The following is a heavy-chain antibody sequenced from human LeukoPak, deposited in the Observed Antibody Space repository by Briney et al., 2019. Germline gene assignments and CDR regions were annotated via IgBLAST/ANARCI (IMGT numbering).Heavy chain of an antibody. Sequence: PSETLSLTCTVSGYSISSGYYWGWIRQPPGKGLEWIGSIYHSGSTYYNPSLKSRVTISVDTSKNQFSLKLSSVTAADTAVYYCARGLRFPDVWGKGTTVTVPS. CDR2: IYHSGST. CDR3: ARGLRFPDV. D-gene: IGHD3-3*01. V-gene: IGHV4-38-2*02. J-gene: IGHJ6*04. CDR1: GYSISSGYY.